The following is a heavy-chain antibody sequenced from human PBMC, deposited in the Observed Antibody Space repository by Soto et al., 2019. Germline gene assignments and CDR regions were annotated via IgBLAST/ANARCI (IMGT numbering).Heavy chain of an antibody. CDR3: AKWHTYNYDSLAFSGFDC. CDR2: ISGGDGSP. V-gene: IGHV3-23*01. J-gene: IGHJ4*02. CDR1: GFTFSSYA. Sequence: GGSLRLSCVASGFTFSSYAMTWVRQAPGKGLEWVSAISGGDGSPSYADSVKGRFTISRDNSKNTLYLHMNSLRADDTAAYYCAKWHTYNYDSLAFSGFDCRGQGTQVTVSS. D-gene: IGHD3-16*01.